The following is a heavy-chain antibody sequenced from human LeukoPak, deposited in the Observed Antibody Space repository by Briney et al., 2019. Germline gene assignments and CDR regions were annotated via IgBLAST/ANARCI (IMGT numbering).Heavy chain of an antibody. J-gene: IGHJ3*02. D-gene: IGHD2-21*02. CDR1: GFTFSGYS. CDR3: ARRVVTGIDTFDI. Sequence: GGSLRLSCSASGFTFSGYSMNWVRQAPGKGLEWVSSITSTGSYIFYADSVKGRFTISRDNAKNSLFLQLNSLRAEDTSVYYCARRVVTGIDTFDIWGQGTMVTVSS. V-gene: IGHV3-21*01. CDR2: ITSTGSYI.